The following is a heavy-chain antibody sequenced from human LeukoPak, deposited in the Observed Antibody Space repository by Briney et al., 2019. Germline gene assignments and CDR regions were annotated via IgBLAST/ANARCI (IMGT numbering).Heavy chain of an antibody. CDR2: ISSSSSTL. CDR1: GFTFSSYS. Sequence: PGGCLRLSCAASGFTFSSYSMNWVGQAPGKGLEWVSYISSSSSTLYYADSVKGRFSISRDNAKNSLYLQMNSLRAEDTAVYYCARDFPLNYYDSSGYFPYYFDYWGQGTLVTVSS. J-gene: IGHJ4*02. D-gene: IGHD3-22*01. CDR3: ARDFPLNYYDSSGYFPYYFDY. V-gene: IGHV3-48*01.